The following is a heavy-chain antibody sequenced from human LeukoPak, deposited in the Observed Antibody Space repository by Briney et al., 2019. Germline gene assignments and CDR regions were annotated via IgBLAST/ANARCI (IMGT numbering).Heavy chain of an antibody. CDR2: IYYSGST. V-gene: IGHV4-59*01. D-gene: IGHD1-26*01. Sequence: PSETLSLTCTVSGGSISSYYWSWIRQPPGKGLEWIGYIYYSGSTNYNPSLKSRVTISVDTSKNQFSLKLSSVTAADTAVYYCARGREPFRPHYFDYWGQGTLVTVSS. J-gene: IGHJ4*02. CDR3: ARGREPFRPHYFDY. CDR1: GGSISSYY.